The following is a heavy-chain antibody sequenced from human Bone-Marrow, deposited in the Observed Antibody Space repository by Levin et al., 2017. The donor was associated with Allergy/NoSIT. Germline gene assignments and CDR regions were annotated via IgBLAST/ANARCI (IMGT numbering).Heavy chain of an antibody. CDR2: IYSTGII. J-gene: IGHJ6*02. D-gene: IGHD1-7*01. V-gene: IGHV4-59*08. Sequence: PGGSLRLSCSVSGDSMLNYYWSWIRQPPGKGLEWVGYIYSTGIIKYNPSLKSRLTISVDTSNNQFSLSLRSVTAADAAVYFCARHVRGTMGHFYYGMDVWGQGTTVTVSS. CDR1: GDSMLNYY. CDR3: ARHVRGTMGHFYYGMDV.